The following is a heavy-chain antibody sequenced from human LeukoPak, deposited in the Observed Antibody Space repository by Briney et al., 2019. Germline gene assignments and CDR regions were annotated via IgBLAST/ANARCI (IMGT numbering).Heavy chain of an antibody. V-gene: IGHV3-43*02. CDR1: GFTFDDHA. CDR3: AKDLTRGSGWPIDY. Sequence: PGGSLRLSCAPSGFTFDDHAMHWVRQAPGKGLEWVSLISGDGGSTYYADSVKGRFTISRDNSKNSLYLQMNSLRTEDTALYYCAKDLTRGSGWPIDYWGQGTLVTVSS. J-gene: IGHJ4*02. D-gene: IGHD6-19*01. CDR2: ISGDGGST.